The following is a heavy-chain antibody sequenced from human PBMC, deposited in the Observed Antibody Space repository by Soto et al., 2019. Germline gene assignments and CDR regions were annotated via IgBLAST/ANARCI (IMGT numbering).Heavy chain of an antibody. J-gene: IGHJ4*02. Sequence: QVQLVQSGAEVKKPGSSVKVSCKASGGTFSSYAISWVRQAPGQGLEWMGGIIPIFGTANYAQKFQGRVTITADESTSTAYMELSSLRSEATALYYCASSSSSWDLFDYWGQGTLVTVSS. CDR3: ASSSSSWDLFDY. CDR1: GGTFSSYA. CDR2: IIPIFGTA. D-gene: IGHD6-13*01. V-gene: IGHV1-69*01.